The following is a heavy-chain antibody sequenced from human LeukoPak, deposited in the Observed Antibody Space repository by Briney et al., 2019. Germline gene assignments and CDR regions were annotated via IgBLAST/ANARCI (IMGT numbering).Heavy chain of an antibody. J-gene: IGHJ4*02. V-gene: IGHV1-69*05. CDR1: GGTFSSYA. Sequence: ASVKVSCKASGGTFSSYAISWVRQAPGQGPEWMGRIIPIFGTANYAQKFQGRVTITTDESTSTAYMELSSLRSEDTAVYYCARDTGDPGYFDYWGQGTLVTVSS. CDR3: ARDTGDPGYFDY. CDR2: IIPIFGTA. D-gene: IGHD7-27*01.